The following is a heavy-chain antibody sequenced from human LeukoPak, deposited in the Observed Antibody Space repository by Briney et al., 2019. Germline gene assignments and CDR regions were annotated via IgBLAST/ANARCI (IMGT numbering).Heavy chain of an antibody. D-gene: IGHD2-15*01. Sequence: SVKVSCKASGGTFSSYAISWVRQAPGQGLEWMGRIIPILGIANYAQKFQGRVTITADKSTSTAYMELSSLRSEDTAVYYCARGDTLVPHIPWGQGTLVTVSS. V-gene: IGHV1-69*04. CDR3: ARGDTLVPHIP. CDR1: GGTFSSYA. J-gene: IGHJ5*02. CDR2: IIPILGIA.